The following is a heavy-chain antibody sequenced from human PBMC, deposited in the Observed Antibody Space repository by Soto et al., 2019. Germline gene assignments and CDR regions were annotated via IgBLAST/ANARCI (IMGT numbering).Heavy chain of an antibody. V-gene: IGHV3-13*01. CDR1: GFTFSGFD. CDR3: ARGQEVGAHLFES. J-gene: IGHJ4*02. D-gene: IGHD2-15*01. CDR2: IGTAGDT. Sequence: GGSLRLSCEASGFTFSGFDMHWVRQPTGKGLEWVSTIGTAGDTYYAVSVKGRFTISRDNAKNSLSLQMNSLRAGDTAVYFCARGQEVGAHLFESWGQGTQVASPQ.